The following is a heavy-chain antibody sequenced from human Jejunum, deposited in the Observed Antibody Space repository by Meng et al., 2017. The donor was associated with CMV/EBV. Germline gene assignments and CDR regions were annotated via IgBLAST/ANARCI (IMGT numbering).Heavy chain of an antibody. J-gene: IGHJ4*02. CDR1: GDTFSDYS. CDR2: IIPLHGRT. Sequence: VSCKTSGDTFSDYSINWVRQAPGQGLEWMGVIIPLHGRTDYAQKFQGRVTFVADRSTLTVYMELSDLRSEDTAVYYCARGEGSLDYWGQGTLVTVPQ. CDR3: ARGEGSLDY. V-gene: IGHV1-69*08.